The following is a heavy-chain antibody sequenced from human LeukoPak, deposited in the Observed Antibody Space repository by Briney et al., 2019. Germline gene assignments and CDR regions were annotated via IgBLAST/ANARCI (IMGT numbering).Heavy chain of an antibody. CDR2: INYGGNT. D-gene: IGHD6-13*01. Sequence: SETLSLTCTVSGASISTSSSYWAWIRQPPGKGLEWIGSINYGGNTYYNPSLTSRVTVSVDTSKQQFPLKLSSVTAADAAVYYCARGRPAAGQYFFDYWGQGALVTVSS. V-gene: IGHV4-39*01. CDR3: ARGRPAAGQYFFDY. J-gene: IGHJ4*02. CDR1: GASISTSSSY.